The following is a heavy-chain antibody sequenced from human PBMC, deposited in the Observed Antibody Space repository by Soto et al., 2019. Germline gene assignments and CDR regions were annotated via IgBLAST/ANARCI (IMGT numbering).Heavy chain of an antibody. J-gene: IGHJ6*03. D-gene: IGHD3-10*01. CDR1: GFTFSTYA. CDR3: ATDGDASSDNYDYLDV. V-gene: IGHV3-23*01. CDR2: ITNTGGRT. Sequence: EVQLLESGGGLVLPGGSLRLSCGASGFTFSTYAMTWVRQAPGAGLEWVSTITNTGGRTKYTESVKGRFSISRDRSKNAMYLQMNRLRAEDTAVYFCATDGDASSDNYDYLDVWGRGTTVTVSS.